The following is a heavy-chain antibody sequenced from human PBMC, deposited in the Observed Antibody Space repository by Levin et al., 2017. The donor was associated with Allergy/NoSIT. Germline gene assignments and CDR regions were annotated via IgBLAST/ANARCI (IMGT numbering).Heavy chain of an antibody. CDR1: GFTFSSYS. D-gene: IGHD5-18*01. CDR3: ARDARGEYSYGSLGLDY. Sequence: GGSLRLSCAASGFTFSSYSMNWVRQAPGKGLEWVSYISSSSSTIYYADSVKGRFTISRDNAKNSLYLQMNSLRAEDTAVYYCARDARGEYSYGSLGLDYWGQGTLVTVSS. V-gene: IGHV3-48*01. J-gene: IGHJ4*02. CDR2: ISSSSSTI.